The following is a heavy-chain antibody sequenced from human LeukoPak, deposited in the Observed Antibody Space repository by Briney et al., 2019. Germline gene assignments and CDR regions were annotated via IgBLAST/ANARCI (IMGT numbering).Heavy chain of an antibody. J-gene: IGHJ4*02. CDR3: AKDDCSSTSCSLDY. V-gene: IGHV3-23*01. CDR1: GFTFSSYA. D-gene: IGHD2-2*01. Sequence: PGGSLRLSCAASGFTFSSYAMSWVRQAPGKGLEWVSAISGSGGSTYYADSVKGRFTIPRDNSKNTLYLQMNSLRAEDTAVYYCAKDDCSSTSCSLDYWGQGTLVTVSS. CDR2: ISGSGGST.